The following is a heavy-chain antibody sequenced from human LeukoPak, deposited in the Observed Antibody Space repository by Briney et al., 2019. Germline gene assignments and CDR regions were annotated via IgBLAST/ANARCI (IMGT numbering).Heavy chain of an antibody. D-gene: IGHD3-22*01. CDR2: ISSSSSYI. CDR1: GFTFSDYY. CDR3: ARDLLRYDSSLGPCDY. J-gene: IGHJ4*02. Sequence: GGSLRLSCAASGFTFSDYYMNWVRQAPGKGLEWVSSISSSSSYIYYADSVKGRFTISRDNAKNSLYLQMNSLRAEDTAVYYCARDLLRYDSSLGPCDYWGQGTLVTVSS. V-gene: IGHV3-21*01.